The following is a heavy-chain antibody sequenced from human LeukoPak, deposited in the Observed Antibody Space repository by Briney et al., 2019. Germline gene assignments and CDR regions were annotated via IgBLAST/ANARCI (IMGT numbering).Heavy chain of an antibody. Sequence: PGGSLRLSCAASGFTFSSYAMSWVRQAPGKGLEWVSAISGSGSSTYYADSVKGRFTISRDNSKNTLYLQMSSLRAEDTAVYYCAKVPTPITIFGVVTEYYFDYWGQGTLVTVSS. CDR1: GFTFSSYA. J-gene: IGHJ4*02. CDR3: AKVPTPITIFGVVTEYYFDY. D-gene: IGHD3-3*01. V-gene: IGHV3-23*01. CDR2: ISGSGSST.